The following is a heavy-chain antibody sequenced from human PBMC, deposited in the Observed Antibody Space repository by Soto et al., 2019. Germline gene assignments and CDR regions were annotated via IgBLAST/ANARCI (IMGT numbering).Heavy chain of an antibody. CDR2: ISGSGGST. Sequence: GGSLRLSCAASGFTFSSYAMSWVRQAPGKGLEWVSAISGSGGSTYYADSVKGRFTISRDNSKNTLYLQMNSLRAEDTAVYYCAKVGDGTARAGYYFDYWGQGTLVTVSS. J-gene: IGHJ4*02. V-gene: IGHV3-23*01. CDR3: AKVGDGTARAGYYFDY. CDR1: GFTFSSYA. D-gene: IGHD3-10*01.